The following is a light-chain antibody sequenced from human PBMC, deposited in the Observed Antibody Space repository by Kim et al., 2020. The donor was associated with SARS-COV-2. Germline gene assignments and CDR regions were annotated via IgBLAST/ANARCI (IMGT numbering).Light chain of an antibody. CDR2: VAS. CDR1: QSISNN. CDR3: QQYKTWPPWT. V-gene: IGKV3-15*01. Sequence: SPGERATLSCRASQSISNNLAWYQQKPGQAPRLLIYVASTRATGVPARFSGSGSETEFTLTISSLQSEDFAVYYCQQYKTWPPWTFGQGTKVDIK. J-gene: IGKJ1*01.